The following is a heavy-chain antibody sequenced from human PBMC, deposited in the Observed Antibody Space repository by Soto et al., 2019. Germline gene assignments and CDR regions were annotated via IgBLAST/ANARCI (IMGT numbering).Heavy chain of an antibody. CDR1: GYTFTSYY. D-gene: IGHD2-21*02. Sequence: QVQLVQSGAEVKKPGASVKVSCKASGYTFTSYYMHWVRQAPGQGLEWMGIINPSGGSTSYAQKFQGRGPMARDTSTSTVYMEVSSLRSEDTAVYYCARDRDIVVVTVLDYWGQGTLVTVSS. CDR2: INPSGGST. CDR3: ARDRDIVVVTVLDY. J-gene: IGHJ4*02. V-gene: IGHV1-46*01.